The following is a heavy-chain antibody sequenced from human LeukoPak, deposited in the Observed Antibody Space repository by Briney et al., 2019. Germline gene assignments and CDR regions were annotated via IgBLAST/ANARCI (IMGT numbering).Heavy chain of an antibody. Sequence: PGGSLRLSCVASGLTFSNFWMTWVRQAPGEGLEWVVSINQDGSEKYYVDSVKGRFIISRDNAKSSLYLQMDSLRAEETAVYHCARGHLWLQNWGQGTLVTVSS. CDR2: INQDGSEK. CDR3: ARGHLWLQN. D-gene: IGHD5-24*01. CDR1: GLTFSNFW. J-gene: IGHJ4*02. V-gene: IGHV3-7*03.